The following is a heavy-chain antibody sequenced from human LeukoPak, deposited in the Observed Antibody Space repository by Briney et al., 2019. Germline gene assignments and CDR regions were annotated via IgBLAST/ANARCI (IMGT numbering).Heavy chain of an antibody. J-gene: IGHJ4*02. CDR1: GFTFSSYS. Sequence: GGSLRLSRAASGFTFSSYSMNWVRQAPGKGLEWVSYISSSSSTIYYADSVKGRFTISRDNAKNSLYLQMNSLRAEDTAVYYCARRGNQWLGSFDYWGQGTLVTVSS. CDR3: ARRGNQWLGSFDY. V-gene: IGHV3-48*01. D-gene: IGHD6-19*01. CDR2: ISSSSSTI.